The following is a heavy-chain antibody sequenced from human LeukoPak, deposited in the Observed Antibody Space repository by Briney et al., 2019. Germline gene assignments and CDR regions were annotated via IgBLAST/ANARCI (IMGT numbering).Heavy chain of an antibody. D-gene: IGHD2-15*01. CDR1: GFSFSNYA. V-gene: IGHV3-33*01. Sequence: PGKSLRLSCAASGFSFSNYAMHWVRQAPGKGLEWVALTRFDGSNEYSADSVQGRFNISRDTSKNTLYLEMNSLRAKDTAVYYCAREGGYCSGGSCYSLFYFDNWGQGTLVTVSS. J-gene: IGHJ4*02. CDR3: AREGGYCSGGSCYSLFYFDN. CDR2: TRFDGSNE.